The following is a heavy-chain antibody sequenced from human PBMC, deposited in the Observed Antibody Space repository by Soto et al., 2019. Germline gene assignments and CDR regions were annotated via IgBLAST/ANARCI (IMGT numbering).Heavy chain of an antibody. CDR2: TDYRSKWYN. CDR3: AREAIVLEPAAILRAWFDP. V-gene: IGHV6-1*01. D-gene: IGHD2-2*02. Sequence: SQTLSLTCAISGGSVSSNSAAWNWIRQSPSRGLEGLGRTDYRSKWYNDYAVSVKSRITINPDTSKNEFSLQLNSVTPEDTAVYYCAREAIVLEPAAILRAWFDPRGRGTLVTVSS. CDR1: GGSVSSNSAA. J-gene: IGHJ5*02.